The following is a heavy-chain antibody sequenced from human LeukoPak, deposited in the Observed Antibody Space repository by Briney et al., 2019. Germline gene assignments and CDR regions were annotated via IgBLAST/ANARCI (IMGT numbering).Heavy chain of an antibody. Sequence: DPSETLSLTCTVSGGSISSYYWSWLRQPPGKGLEWMGYIYYSGSTNYNPSLKSRVTISVDTSKNQSSLKLSSVTAADTAVYYCARDASSGFLDYWGQGTLVTVSS. V-gene: IGHV4-59*01. CDR2: IYYSGST. J-gene: IGHJ4*02. CDR1: GGSISSYY. CDR3: ARDASSGFLDY. D-gene: IGHD5-12*01.